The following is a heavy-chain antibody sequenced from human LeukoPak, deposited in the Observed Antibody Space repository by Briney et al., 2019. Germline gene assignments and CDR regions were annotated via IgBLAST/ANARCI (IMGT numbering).Heavy chain of an antibody. CDR1: GYTFTSYD. CDR2: MNPNVGNT. V-gene: IGHV1-8*01. Sequence: GASVKVSCKASGYTFTSYDINWVRQATGQGLEWMGWMNPNVGNTGYAQKFQGRVTMTRNTSISTAYMELSSLTSEDTAVYYCARADPSGYDDFDCWGQGTLVTVSS. J-gene: IGHJ4*02. D-gene: IGHD5-12*01. CDR3: ARADPSGYDDFDC.